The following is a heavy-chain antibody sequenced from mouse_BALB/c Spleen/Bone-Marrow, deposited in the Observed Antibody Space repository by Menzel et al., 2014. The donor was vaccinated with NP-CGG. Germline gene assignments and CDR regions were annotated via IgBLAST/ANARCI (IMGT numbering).Heavy chain of an antibody. Sequence: VPLQQSGTVLARPGASVKLSCKASGYTFTSYWMPWVKQRPGQGLEWIGTIYPGNSDTTYNQKFEGKAKLTAVTSTSTAYMELSSLTNEDSAVYYCTTLARNYFDYWGQGTTLTVSS. CDR2: IYPGNSDT. CDR3: TTLARNYFDY. J-gene: IGHJ2*01. V-gene: IGHV1-5*01. D-gene: IGHD3-1*01. CDR1: GYTFTSYW.